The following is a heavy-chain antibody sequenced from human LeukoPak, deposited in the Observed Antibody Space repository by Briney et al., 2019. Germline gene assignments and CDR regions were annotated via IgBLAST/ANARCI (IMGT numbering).Heavy chain of an antibody. Sequence: PSETLSLTCTVSGYSISSDYYWGWIRQPPGKGLGWIGRIYTTGTTHYNPSLKSRVTIPVDTSKNQFSLKLSSVTAADTAVYYCARDDDSSSFYWYFDLWGRGTLVTVSS. V-gene: IGHV4-38-2*02. CDR1: GYSISSDYY. D-gene: IGHD6-6*01. CDR2: IYTTGTT. J-gene: IGHJ2*01. CDR3: ARDDDSSSFYWYFDL.